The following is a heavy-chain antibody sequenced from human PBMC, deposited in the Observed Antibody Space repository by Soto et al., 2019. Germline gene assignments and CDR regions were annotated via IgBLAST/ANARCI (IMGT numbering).Heavy chain of an antibody. Sequence: ASVKVSCKASGDTFTNYGFSWVRQAPGQGLEWMGWISGYNANTNYVQKFQDRVTMTTDTSSSTAYMELRSLRSDDTAVYYCARDSTIMGCWLLDYWGQGTLVPLS. D-gene: IGHD3-16*01. CDR1: GDTFTNYG. CDR2: ISGYNANT. V-gene: IGHV1-18*01. CDR3: ARDSTIMGCWLLDY. J-gene: IGHJ4*02.